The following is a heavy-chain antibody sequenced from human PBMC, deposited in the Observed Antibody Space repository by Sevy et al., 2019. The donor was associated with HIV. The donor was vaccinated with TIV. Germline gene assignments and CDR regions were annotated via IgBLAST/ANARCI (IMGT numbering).Heavy chain of an antibody. J-gene: IGHJ4*02. Sequence: GGSLRLSCAASGFTFSTYAMNWVRQAPGKGLEWVSSISNNGATTYYTESVKDRFTISRDNSKNMVYLQMNSLRTEDTDVDYCANLEDYSFPLDFWGQGTLVTVSS. CDR3: ANLEDYSFPLDF. V-gene: IGHV3-23*01. CDR1: GFTFSTYA. D-gene: IGHD2-15*01. CDR2: ISNNGATT.